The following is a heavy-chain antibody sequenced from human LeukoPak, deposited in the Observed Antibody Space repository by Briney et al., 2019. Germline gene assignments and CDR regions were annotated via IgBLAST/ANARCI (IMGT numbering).Heavy chain of an antibody. CDR1: GFTFSSFA. CDR2: IGSDGGST. J-gene: IGHJ4*02. CDR3: ARIAYGSGSYYMGY. Sequence: GSLRLSCAASGFTFSSFAMHWVRQAPGKGLECVSAIGSDGGSTSYANSVKGRFTISRDNSKSTLYLQMGSLRAEDMAVYYCARIAYGSGSYYMGYWGQGTLVTVPS. V-gene: IGHV3-64*01. D-gene: IGHD3-10*01.